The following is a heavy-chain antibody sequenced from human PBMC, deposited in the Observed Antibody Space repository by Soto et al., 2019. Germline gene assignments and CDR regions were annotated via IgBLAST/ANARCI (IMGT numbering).Heavy chain of an antibody. V-gene: IGHV5-51*01. CDR2: IYPGDSDT. CDR3: ASISGSAYYYYGMDV. D-gene: IGHD1-26*01. Sequence: GEALKISGKGSGYSVTSYWICWVRQMPGKGLEWMGIIYPGDSDTRYSPSFQGQVTISADKSISTAYLQWSSLKASDTAMYYCASISGSAYYYYGMDVWGQGTTVTVSS. J-gene: IGHJ6*02. CDR1: GYSVTSYW.